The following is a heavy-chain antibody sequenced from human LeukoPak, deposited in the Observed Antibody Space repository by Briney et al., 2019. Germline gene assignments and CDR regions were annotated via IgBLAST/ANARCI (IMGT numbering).Heavy chain of an antibody. Sequence: ASVKVSCRASGYTFTSYGISWVRQAPGQGLEWMGWISAYNGNTNYAQKLQGRVTMTTDTSTSTAYMELRSLRSDDTAVYYCARSPYYDILTGYYRYFDYWGQGTLVTVSS. CDR1: GYTFTSYG. V-gene: IGHV1-18*01. CDR2: ISAYNGNT. D-gene: IGHD3-9*01. J-gene: IGHJ4*02. CDR3: ARSPYYDILTGYYRYFDY.